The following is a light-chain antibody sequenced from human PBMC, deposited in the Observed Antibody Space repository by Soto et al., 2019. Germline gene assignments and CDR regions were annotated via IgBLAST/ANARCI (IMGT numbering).Light chain of an antibody. Sequence: DIQMTQSPSSLSASVGDRVRITCRASQSISSYLNWYQQKPGKAPKLLIYAASSLQSGVPSRFSGSGSGTEFTLTISSLQPDDFATYYCQHYNSYLWTFGQGTKVDIK. CDR1: QSISSY. J-gene: IGKJ1*01. CDR3: QHYNSYLWT. CDR2: AAS. V-gene: IGKV1-39*01.